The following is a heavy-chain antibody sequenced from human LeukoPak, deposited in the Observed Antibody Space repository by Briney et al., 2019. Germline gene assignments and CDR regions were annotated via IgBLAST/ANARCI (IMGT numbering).Heavy chain of an antibody. CDR2: INPNSGGT. V-gene: IGHV1-2*02. Sequence: ASVKVSCKASGYTLTGYYIHWVRQAPGQGLEWMGWINPNSGGTNYAQKFQGRVTMTRDTSISTAYMELSRLRSDDTAVYYCARGFGPAATFVFWFDPWGQGTLVTVSS. D-gene: IGHD2-2*01. CDR1: GYTLTGYY. CDR3: ARGFGPAATFVFWFDP. J-gene: IGHJ5*02.